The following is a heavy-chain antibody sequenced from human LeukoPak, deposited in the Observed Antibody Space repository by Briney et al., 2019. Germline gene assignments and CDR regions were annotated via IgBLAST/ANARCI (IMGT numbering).Heavy chain of an antibody. CDR3: ATIMTTVTAFDI. CDR1: GGSISSSSYY. CDR2: IYYSVTT. Sequence: SETLSLTCTVSGGSISSSSYYWGWIRQPPGKDLEWIGSIYYSVTTYSTPSLQSRFTISVDTSKNQFSLRLSSVTAADTAVYYCATIMTTVTAFDIWGQGTMVTVSS. D-gene: IGHD4-17*01. J-gene: IGHJ3*02. V-gene: IGHV4-39*01.